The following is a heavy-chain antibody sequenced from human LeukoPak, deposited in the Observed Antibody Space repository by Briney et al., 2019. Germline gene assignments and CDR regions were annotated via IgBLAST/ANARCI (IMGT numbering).Heavy chain of an antibody. CDR3: ASTAMGGYHYYYYMDV. V-gene: IGHV3-23*01. J-gene: IGHJ6*03. CDR1: GFTFSSYA. CDR2: ISGSGGST. D-gene: IGHD5-18*01. Sequence: GGSLRLSCAASGFTFSSYAMSWVRQAPGKGLEWVSAISGSGGSTYYADSVKGRFTISRDNSKNTLYLQMNSLRAEDTAVYYCASTAMGGYHYYYYMDVWGKGTTVTVSS.